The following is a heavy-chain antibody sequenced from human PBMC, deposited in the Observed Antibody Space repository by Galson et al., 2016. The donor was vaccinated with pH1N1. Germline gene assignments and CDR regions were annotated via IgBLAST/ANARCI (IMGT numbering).Heavy chain of an antibody. Sequence: LSLTCTVSRGSVGSSSYYWGWIRQPPGGGLEWIGSFYDRGSTYYNSALTSRVAISIDTSKNQFSLKVNSVTAADAAVYYCATMKAVSGPLYMDVWGKGTTVTVSS. V-gene: IGHV4-39*07. CDR3: ATMKAVSGPLYMDV. D-gene: IGHD3-22*01. CDR1: RGSVGSSSYY. J-gene: IGHJ6*03. CDR2: FYDRGST.